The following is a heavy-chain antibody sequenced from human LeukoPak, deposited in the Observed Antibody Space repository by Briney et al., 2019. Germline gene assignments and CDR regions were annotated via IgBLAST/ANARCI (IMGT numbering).Heavy chain of an antibody. CDR1: GFTFDDYT. CDR2: ISWDGGST. V-gene: IGHV3-43*01. Sequence: GGSLRLSCAASGFTFDDYTMHWVRQAPGKGLEWVSLISWDGGSTYYADSVKGRFTISRDNSKNSLYLQMNSLRTEDTALYYCAQDISRSGYDRFDYWGQGTLVTVSS. J-gene: IGHJ4*02. CDR3: AQDISRSGYDRFDY. D-gene: IGHD5-12*01.